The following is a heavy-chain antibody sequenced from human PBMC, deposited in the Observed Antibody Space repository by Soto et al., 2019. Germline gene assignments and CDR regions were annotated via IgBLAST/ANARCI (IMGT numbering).Heavy chain of an antibody. V-gene: IGHV3-23*01. CDR3: AKDLIDYSNSYFDY. CDR2: ITSVGYT. D-gene: IGHD4-4*01. Sequence: SGGSLRLSCATSGFSFSNYAMSWVRQAPGKGLEWVAAITSVGYTYYVDSLKGRFTISRDNSKNTLYLQMSSLRAEDTAVYYCAKDLIDYSNSYFDYWGQGTLVTVSS. J-gene: IGHJ4*02. CDR1: GFSFSNYA.